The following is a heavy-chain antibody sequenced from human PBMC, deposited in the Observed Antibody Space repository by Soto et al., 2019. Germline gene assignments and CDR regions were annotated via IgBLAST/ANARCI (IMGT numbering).Heavy chain of an antibody. CDR3: ARFDCGCDWYSGSAFDI. CDR1: GYTFTSYG. J-gene: IGHJ3*02. D-gene: IGHD2-21*02. CDR2: ISAYNGNT. V-gene: IGHV1-18*01. Sequence: QVQLVQSGAEVKKPGASVKVSCKASGYTFTSYGISWVRQAPGQGLEWMGWISAYNGNTNYAQKLQGRVTMTTDTSTSTAYMGLRSPRSYDTAVYYCARFDCGCDWYSGSAFDIWGQGTMVTVSS.